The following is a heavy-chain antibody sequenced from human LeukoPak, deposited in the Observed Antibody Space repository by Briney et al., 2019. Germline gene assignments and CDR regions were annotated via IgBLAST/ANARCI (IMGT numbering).Heavy chain of an antibody. CDR1: GYTFTSYD. D-gene: IGHD6-19*01. CDR3: ASFQWPNAFDI. V-gene: IGHV1-2*02. Sequence: ASVKVSCKASGYTFTSYDINWVRQATGQGLEWMGWINPNSGGTNYAQKFQGRVTMTRDTSISTAYMELSRLRSDDTAVYYCASFQWPNAFDIWGQGTMVTVSS. J-gene: IGHJ3*02. CDR2: INPNSGGT.